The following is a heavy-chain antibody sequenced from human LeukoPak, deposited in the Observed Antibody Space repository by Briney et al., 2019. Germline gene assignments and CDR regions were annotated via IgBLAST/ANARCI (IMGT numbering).Heavy chain of an antibody. CDR1: GFTFSSYT. D-gene: IGHD3-10*01. J-gene: IGHJ5*02. Sequence: GGSLRLSCAASGFTFSSYTMNWVRQAPGKGLEWVSSITSNTRYIFYADSVKGRFTISRDNAKKSLYLQMNSLRAEDTAVYYCARHLAPRRGSVNYYKPHRGIDPWGQGTLVTVSS. CDR2: ITSNTRYI. V-gene: IGHV3-21*01. CDR3: ARHLAPRRGSVNYYKPHRGIDP.